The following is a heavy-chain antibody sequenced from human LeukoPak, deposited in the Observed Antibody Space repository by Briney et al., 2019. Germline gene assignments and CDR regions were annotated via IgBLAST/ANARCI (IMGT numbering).Heavy chain of an antibody. CDR3: ARDLEEYCTNGVCYYFDY. CDR1: GYTFTSYG. CDR2: ISAYNGNT. J-gene: IGHJ4*02. Sequence: GASVKVSCKASGYTFTSYGISWVRQAPGQGLEWMGWISAYNGNTNYAQKLQGRVTMTTDTSTSTAYMELRSLRSDDTAVYYCARDLEEYCTNGVCYYFDYWVQGTLVTVSS. V-gene: IGHV1-18*01. D-gene: IGHD2-8*01.